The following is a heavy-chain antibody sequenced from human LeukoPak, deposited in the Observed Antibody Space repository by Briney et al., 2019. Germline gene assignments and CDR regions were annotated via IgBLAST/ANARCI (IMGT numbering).Heavy chain of an antibody. CDR1: GFTFGNYT. CDR2: IIGSSRYI. J-gene: IGHJ4*02. CDR3: ARDYAYFDWFPDF. Sequence: GGSLRLSCAASGFTFGNYTMNWLRQAPGKGLEWVSSIIGSSRYINYADSVKGRFTISRDNAKNTLFLQMNSLRAEDTAVYYCARDYAYFDWFPDFWGQGTLVTVSS. V-gene: IGHV3-21*01. D-gene: IGHD3-9*01.